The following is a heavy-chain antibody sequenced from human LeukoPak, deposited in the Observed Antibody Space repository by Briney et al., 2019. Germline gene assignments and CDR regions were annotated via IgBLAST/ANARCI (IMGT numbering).Heavy chain of an antibody. Sequence: SGRSLRLSCAASGFTFSSYAMHWVRQAPRKGLEWVANINQDGSDKHYVGSVKGRFSVSGDYAKKSLYLQMNNLRDDDTAVYYCAVGSGWLSDSWSQGALVTVSS. J-gene: IGHJ4*02. CDR1: GFTFSSYA. D-gene: IGHD6-19*01. V-gene: IGHV3-7*03. CDR3: AVGSGWLSDS. CDR2: INQDGSDK.